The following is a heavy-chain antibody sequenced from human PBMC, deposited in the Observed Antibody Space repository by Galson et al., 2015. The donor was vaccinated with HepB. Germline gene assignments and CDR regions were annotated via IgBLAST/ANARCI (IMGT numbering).Heavy chain of an antibody. D-gene: IGHD2-2*02. CDR3: AREGYCSSTSCYIYYGMDV. V-gene: IGHV3-64*01. Sequence: SLRLSCAASGFTFSSYAMHWVRQASGKGLEYVSAISSNGGSTYYANSVKGRFTISRDNSKNTLYLQMGSLRAEDMAVYYCAREGYCSSTSCYIYYGMDVWGQGTTVTVSS. J-gene: IGHJ6*02. CDR1: GFTFSSYA. CDR2: ISSNGGST.